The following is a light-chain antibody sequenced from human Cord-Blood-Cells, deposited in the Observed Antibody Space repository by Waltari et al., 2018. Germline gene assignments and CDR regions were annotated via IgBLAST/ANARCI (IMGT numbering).Light chain of an antibody. Sequence: IVLTQSPGTLSLSPGDRATLSCRASQSVSSSYLAWYQQKPGQAPRLLIYGASSRATGIPDRFSGSGSGTDFTLTISRLEPEDFAVYYCQQYGSSITFGQGTRLEIK. CDR1: QSVSSSY. J-gene: IGKJ5*01. V-gene: IGKV3-20*01. CDR2: GAS. CDR3: QQYGSSIT.